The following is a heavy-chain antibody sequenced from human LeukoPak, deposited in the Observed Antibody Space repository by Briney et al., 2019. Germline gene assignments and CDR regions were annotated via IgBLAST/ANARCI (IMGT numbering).Heavy chain of an antibody. D-gene: IGHD6-13*01. J-gene: IGHJ6*02. Sequence: SETLSLTCTVSGGSISSYYWSWIRQPPGKGLEWIGYIYYSGNTNYNPSLKSRVTISVDTSKNQFSLKLSSVTAADTAVYYCARDQGYSSSWSYYYYGMDVWGQGTTVTVSS. CDR3: ARDQGYSSSWSYYYYGMDV. V-gene: IGHV4-59*01. CDR1: GGSISSYY. CDR2: IYYSGNT.